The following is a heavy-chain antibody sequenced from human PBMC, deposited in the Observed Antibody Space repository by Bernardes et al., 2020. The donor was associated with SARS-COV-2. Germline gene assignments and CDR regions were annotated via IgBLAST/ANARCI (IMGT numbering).Heavy chain of an antibody. D-gene: IGHD3-16*01. CDR3: ARRPEGEPLDY. V-gene: IGHV4-59*01. CDR1: GGSIDDYY. Sequence: SAALSLTCTVSGGSIDDYYWPWLRRPPGKGLEWVGYVHNLGNTHFNPPLKSRVTISLDTSKNQFSLKLTSVIAADTAVYYCARRPEGEPLDYWGPGSLVTVSS. CDR2: VHNLGNT. J-gene: IGHJ4*02.